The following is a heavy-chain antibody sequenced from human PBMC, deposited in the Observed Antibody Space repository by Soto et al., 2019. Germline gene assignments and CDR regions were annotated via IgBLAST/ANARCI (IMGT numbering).Heavy chain of an antibody. Sequence: ETLSLPCTVAGYSISSGYHWAWIRQPPGKGLEWLGSVHYSGNTYYNPSLKSRLTISVDKSKNQFSLKLRSVTAADTAVYYCARQDRVVAEGRWFDPWGQGTLVTVSS. CDR1: GYSISSGYH. D-gene: IGHD2-15*01. J-gene: IGHJ5*02. CDR3: ARQDRVVAEGRWFDP. V-gene: IGHV4-38-2*02. CDR2: VHYSGNT.